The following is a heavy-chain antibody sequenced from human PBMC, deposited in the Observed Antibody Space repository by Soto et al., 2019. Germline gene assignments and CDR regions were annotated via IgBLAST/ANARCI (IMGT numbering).Heavy chain of an antibody. Sequence: QVQLVQSGAEVKKPGASVKVSCKASGYTFTSYDINWVRQATGQGLEWMGWMNPNSGNTGYAQKFQGRVTMTRNTSISTAYMELISLISEDTAVYYCARVEVNYYDSSVRAGFDYWGQVTLVTVSS. V-gene: IGHV1-8*01. D-gene: IGHD3-22*01. CDR2: MNPNSGNT. J-gene: IGHJ4*02. CDR3: ARVEVNYYDSSVRAGFDY. CDR1: GYTFTSYD.